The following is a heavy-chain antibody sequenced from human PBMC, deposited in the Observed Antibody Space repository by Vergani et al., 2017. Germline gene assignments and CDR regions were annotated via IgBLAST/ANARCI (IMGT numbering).Heavy chain of an antibody. D-gene: IGHD3/OR15-3a*01. CDR2: INHSGST. CDR3: ALRGLVSPYYYYMDV. V-gene: IGHV4-34*01. CDR1: GGSFSGYY. J-gene: IGHJ6*03. Sequence: QVQLQQWGAGLLKPSETLSLTCAVYGGSFSGYYWSWIRQPPGKGLEWIGEINHSGSTNYNPSLKSRVTISVDTSNNQFSLKLSSVTAADTAVYYCALRGLVSPYYYYMDVWGKGTTVTVSS.